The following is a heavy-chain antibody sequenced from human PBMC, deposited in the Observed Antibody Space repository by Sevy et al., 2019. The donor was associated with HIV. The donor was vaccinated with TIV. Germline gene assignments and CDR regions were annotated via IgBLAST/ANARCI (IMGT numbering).Heavy chain of an antibody. V-gene: IGHV3-74*01. Sequence: GGSLRLSCAASGFTFSSYWMHWVRQAPGKGLVWVSRVNSDGSSTSYADSVKGRFTISRDNAKNTLYLQMNSLRAADTAVYYCARGAAAGTFDYWGQGTLVTVSS. CDR2: VNSDGSST. CDR3: ARGAAAGTFDY. J-gene: IGHJ4*02. D-gene: IGHD6-13*01. CDR1: GFTFSSYW.